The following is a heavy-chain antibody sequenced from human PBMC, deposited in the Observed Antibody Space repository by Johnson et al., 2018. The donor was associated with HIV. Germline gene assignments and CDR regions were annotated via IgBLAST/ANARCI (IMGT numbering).Heavy chain of an antibody. CDR2: ISSDGSNK. D-gene: IGHD4-17*01. Sequence: QVQLVESGGGLVKPGGSLRLSCAASGFTFVDYGMSWVRQAPGKGLEWVAIISSDGSNKYYADSVTGRFTITRDNSKNKLYLQMNSLSAEDTAVYYCAKDMAYGDYLFRNAFDVWDQGTMVTVSS. V-gene: IGHV3-30*18. CDR1: GFTFVDYG. CDR3: AKDMAYGDYLFRNAFDV. J-gene: IGHJ3*01.